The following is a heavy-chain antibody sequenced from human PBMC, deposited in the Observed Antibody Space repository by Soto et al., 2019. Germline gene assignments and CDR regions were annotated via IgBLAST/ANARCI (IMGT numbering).Heavy chain of an antibody. CDR1: GGSISSGRDY. Sequence: QTLSLSCTVAGGSISSGRDYWSGIRQHPGKGLEWIGYIYYSGSTYYNPSLKSRVTISVDTSKNQFSLRLSSVTAADTAVYYSARVGRDYTLDYWGQGTLVTVSS. V-gene: IGHV4-31*03. D-gene: IGHD3-16*01. CDR2: IYYSGST. J-gene: IGHJ4*02. CDR3: ARVGRDYTLDY.